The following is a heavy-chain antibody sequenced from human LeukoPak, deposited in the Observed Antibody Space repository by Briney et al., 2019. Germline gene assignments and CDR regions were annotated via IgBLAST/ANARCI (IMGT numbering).Heavy chain of an antibody. CDR3: ARDPYYYDNSGPGGAFDI. V-gene: IGHV1-69*13. CDR1: GGTFSSYA. Sequence: ASVKVSCKASGGTFSSYAISWVRQAPGQGLEWMGGIIPIFGTANYAQKFQGRVTITADESASTAYMELSSLRSEDTAVYYCARDPYYYDNSGPGGAFDIWGQGTMVTVSS. J-gene: IGHJ3*02. D-gene: IGHD3-22*01. CDR2: IIPIFGTA.